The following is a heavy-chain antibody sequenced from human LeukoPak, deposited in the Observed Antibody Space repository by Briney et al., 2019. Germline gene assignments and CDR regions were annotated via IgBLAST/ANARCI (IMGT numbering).Heavy chain of an antibody. J-gene: IGHJ4*02. V-gene: IGHV3-7*01. D-gene: IGHD2-21*02. Sequence: GGSLRLSCAASGFTFSNNWMSWVRQAPGKGLEWVANIKRDGSEKYYVDSVKGRFTISRDNAKNSLFLQMNSLRAEDTAVYYCANLRLLGFDSWGQGTLVSVSS. CDR1: GFTFSNNW. CDR2: IKRDGSEK. CDR3: ANLRLLGFDS.